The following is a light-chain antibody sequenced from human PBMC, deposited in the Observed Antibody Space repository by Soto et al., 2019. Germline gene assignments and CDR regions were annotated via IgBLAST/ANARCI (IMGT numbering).Light chain of an antibody. CDR2: DAS. J-gene: IGKJ1*01. CDR1: QSVSGY. CDR3: QQSYSTRT. V-gene: IGKV3-11*01. Sequence: EMVMPEFRAPLSLSPRKRATLSCRAGQSVSGYLAWYQQKPGQAPRLLIYDASNRAAGIPARFSGSGSGTEFTLTISSLQPEDFATYYCQQSYSTRTFGQGTKV.